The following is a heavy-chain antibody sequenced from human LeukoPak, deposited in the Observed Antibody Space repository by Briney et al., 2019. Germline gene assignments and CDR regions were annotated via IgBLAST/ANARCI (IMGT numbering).Heavy chain of an antibody. Sequence: GGSLRISCAASGFTFGSYAMNWVRQGPEKGLEWVSAISGSRGNTYYVDSVKGRFTISRDNSKNTLYLQMNFLRAEDTAVYYCAKGPAARPDYWGQGTLVTVSS. CDR1: GFTFGSYA. CDR2: ISGSRGNT. V-gene: IGHV3-23*01. CDR3: AKGPAARPDY. J-gene: IGHJ4*02. D-gene: IGHD6-13*01.